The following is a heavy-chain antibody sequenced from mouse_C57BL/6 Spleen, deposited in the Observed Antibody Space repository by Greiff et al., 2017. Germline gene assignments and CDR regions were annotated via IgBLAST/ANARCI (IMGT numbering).Heavy chain of an antibody. J-gene: IGHJ2*02. Sequence: VMLVESGPGLVQPSQSLSITCTVSGFSLTSYGVHWVRQSPGKGLEWMGVIWRGGSTDYNAAFMSRLSITKNNSKSQVFFKMIRLQADDTAIYYCAKSSNCQGNYFDYWGQGTSLTVSS. CDR2: IWRGGST. CDR3: AKSSNCQGNYFDY. V-gene: IGHV2-5*01. CDR1: GFSLTSYG. D-gene: IGHD2-5*01.